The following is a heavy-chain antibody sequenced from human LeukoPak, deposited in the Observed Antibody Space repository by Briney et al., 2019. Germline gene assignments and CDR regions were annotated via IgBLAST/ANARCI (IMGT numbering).Heavy chain of an antibody. J-gene: IGHJ4*02. CDR3: ARGGVAVKYYFDF. Sequence: SETLSLTCTVSGGSISPLYWGWIRQAPGKGLEFIGYIYYSGSTNFNPSLKSRVTLSVDTSKSQISLKLTSVTAADTVVYYCARGGVAVKYYFDFWGQGTLVTVSS. CDR2: IYYSGST. V-gene: IGHV4-59*11. CDR1: GGSISPLY. D-gene: IGHD3-10*01.